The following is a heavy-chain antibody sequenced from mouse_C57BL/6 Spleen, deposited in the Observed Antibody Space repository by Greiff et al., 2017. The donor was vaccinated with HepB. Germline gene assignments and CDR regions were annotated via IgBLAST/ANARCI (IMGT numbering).Heavy chain of an antibody. V-gene: IGHV5-17*01. J-gene: IGHJ4*01. CDR1: GFTFSDYG. CDR3: ARRVVAYYYAMDY. D-gene: IGHD1-1*01. Sequence: EVHLVESGGGLVKPGGSLKLSCAASGFTFSDYGMHWVRQAPEKGLEWVAYISSGSSTIYYADTVKGRFTISRDNAKNTLFLQMTSLRSEDTAMYYCARRVVAYYYAMDYWGQGTSVTVSS. CDR2: ISSGSSTI.